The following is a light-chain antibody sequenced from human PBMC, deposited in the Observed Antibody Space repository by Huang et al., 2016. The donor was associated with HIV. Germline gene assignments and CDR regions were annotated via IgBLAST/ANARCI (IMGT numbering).Light chain of an antibody. CDR3: QQYNDWPIT. CDR1: QSVSSN. J-gene: IGKJ3*01. CDR2: DAS. V-gene: IGKV3-15*01. Sequence: EIVMTQSPATLSLSPVERATLSCRASQSVSSNLAWYQQKPGQAHRLLIYDASTRATGIPARFRGSGSGTEFTLTISSLLSEDFAVYFCQQYNDWPITFGPGTKVDLK.